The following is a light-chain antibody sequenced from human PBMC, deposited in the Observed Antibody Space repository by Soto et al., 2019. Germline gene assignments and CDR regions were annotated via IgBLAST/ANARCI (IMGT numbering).Light chain of an antibody. Sequence: IVMTQSPATLSVSPGQRATLSCSASQSVSSNLAWYQQKPGQAPRLLIYGASTRATGIPARFSGSGSGKEFTLNISSLQSEDFAVYYCQQYNNWPPTITFGQGTRLEIK. CDR3: QQYNNWPPTIT. CDR2: GAS. J-gene: IGKJ5*01. CDR1: QSVSSN. V-gene: IGKV3-15*01.